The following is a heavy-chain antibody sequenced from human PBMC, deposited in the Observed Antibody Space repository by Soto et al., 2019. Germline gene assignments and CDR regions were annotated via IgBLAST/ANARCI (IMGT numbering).Heavy chain of an antibody. J-gene: IGHJ3*02. CDR1: GFTLSRHT. D-gene: IGHD3-22*01. Sequence: GGSLRLSCAASGFTLSRHTMNWVRQAPGKGLEWVSFIGSRTSDIYYAGSVKGRFTISRDNAKNSLYLDLTRLRAEDTAVYFCVRDYYDTSGYPNTFDMWCQGTMVTVSS. CDR2: IGSRTSDI. V-gene: IGHV3-21*01. CDR3: VRDYYDTSGYPNTFDM.